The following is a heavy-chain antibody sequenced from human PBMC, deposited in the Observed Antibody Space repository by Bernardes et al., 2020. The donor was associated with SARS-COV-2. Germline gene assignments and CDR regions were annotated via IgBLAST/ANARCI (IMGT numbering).Heavy chain of an antibody. V-gene: IGHV4-39*01. CDR3: ARQQQLPYYVDY. CDR1: SGAISRSNYY. Sequence: SETLSLTCTVSSGAISRSNYYWGWIRQPPGKGLEWIGSIYYSGSTYYNPSLKSRVTISVDTSKNQFSLKLSSVTATDTAVYYCARQQQLPYYVDYWGQGTLVTVSS. CDR2: IYYSGST. J-gene: IGHJ4*02. D-gene: IGHD6-13*01.